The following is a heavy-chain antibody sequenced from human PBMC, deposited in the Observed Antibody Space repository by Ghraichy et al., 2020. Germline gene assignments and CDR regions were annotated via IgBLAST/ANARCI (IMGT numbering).Heavy chain of an antibody. CDR1: GFTFSSYG. J-gene: IGHJ4*02. Sequence: GGSLRLSCAASGFTFSSYGMHWVRQAPGKGLEWVAVIWYDGSNKYYADSVKGRFTISRDNSKNTLYLQMNSLRAEDTAVYYCATSISRGYFDYWGQGTLVTVSS. V-gene: IGHV3-33*01. CDR3: ATSISRGYFDY. CDR2: IWYDGSNK.